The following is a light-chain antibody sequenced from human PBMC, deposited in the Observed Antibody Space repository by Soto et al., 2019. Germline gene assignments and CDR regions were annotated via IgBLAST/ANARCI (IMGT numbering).Light chain of an antibody. CDR1: QSISSW. V-gene: IGKV1-5*03. J-gene: IGKJ1*01. Sequence: IQMTQSPSTLSASVGDRVTITCRASQSISSWLAWYQQKPGKAPKLLIYKASSLESGVPSRFSGSGSGTEFTLNISSLQPDDFATYSCPQYNSYSWTFGQGTKVEIK. CDR2: KAS. CDR3: PQYNSYSWT.